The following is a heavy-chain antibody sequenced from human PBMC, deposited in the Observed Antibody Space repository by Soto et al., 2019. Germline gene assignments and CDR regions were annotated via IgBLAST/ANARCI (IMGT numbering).Heavy chain of an antibody. CDR1: GGTFSSYA. Sequence: SVKVSCKASGGTFSSYAISWVRQAPGQGLEWMGGIIPIFGTANYAQKFQGRVTITADESTSTAYMELSGLRSEDTAVYYCARRTGSYGYDYWGQGTLVTVSS. CDR2: IIPIFGTA. V-gene: IGHV1-69*13. D-gene: IGHD5-18*01. J-gene: IGHJ4*02. CDR3: ARRTGSYGYDY.